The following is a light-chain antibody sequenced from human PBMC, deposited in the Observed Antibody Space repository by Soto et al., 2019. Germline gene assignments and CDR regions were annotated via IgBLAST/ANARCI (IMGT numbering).Light chain of an antibody. CDR2: EVN. Sequence: QSALTQPPSASGSPGQSVTISCTGTSSDVGGSRYVSWYQHHPGKAPKLIIYEVNKRPSGVPDRFSGSKSGYTASLTVSGLQAEDEAEYYCSSYAGFNTLVFGGGTQLTVL. CDR1: SSDVGGSRY. J-gene: IGLJ2*01. CDR3: SSYAGFNTLV. V-gene: IGLV2-8*01.